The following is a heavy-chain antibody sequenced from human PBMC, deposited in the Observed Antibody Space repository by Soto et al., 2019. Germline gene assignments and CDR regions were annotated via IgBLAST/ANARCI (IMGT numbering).Heavy chain of an antibody. CDR3: PRGDLGFLEIYYFDY. D-gene: IGHD3-3*02. J-gene: IGHJ4*02. CDR2: IIPIFGTA. Sequence: QVQLVQSGAEVKKPGSSVKVSCKASGGTFSSYAISWVRQAPGQGLEWMGGIIPIFGTANYAQKFQGRVTITADESTGTAYMELRSLRSEDTSVYYCPRGDLGFLEIYYFDYWGQGTLVTVAS. CDR1: GGTFSSYA. V-gene: IGHV1-69*01.